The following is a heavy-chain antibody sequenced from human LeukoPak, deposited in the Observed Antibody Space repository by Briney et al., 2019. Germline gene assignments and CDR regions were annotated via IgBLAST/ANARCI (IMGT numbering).Heavy chain of an antibody. CDR1: GGSINTYY. J-gene: IGHJ5*02. V-gene: IGHV4-59*08. D-gene: IGHD5-18*01. CDR3: ARRLLPQQGSSYFHP. CDR2: IYYSGNT. Sequence: SETLSLTCTVSGGSINTYYWSWIRQPSGKGLEWIGYIYYSGNTNYNPSLKSRVTILVDTSKNQFSLKLSSVTAEDTAVYYCARRLLPQQGSSYFHPWGQGTLVTVSS.